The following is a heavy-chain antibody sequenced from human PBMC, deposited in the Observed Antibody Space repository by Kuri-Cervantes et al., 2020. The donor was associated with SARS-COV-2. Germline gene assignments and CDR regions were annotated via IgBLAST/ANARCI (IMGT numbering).Heavy chain of an antibody. Sequence: GESLKISCAASGFTISDYYMTWIRQTPGKGLGWVSYISASGEIIYYADSVKGRFTISRDIAKNSLYLHMNTLRAEDTAVYYCARPPYYYYYMDVWGKGTTVTVSS. CDR2: ISASGEII. CDR3: ARPPYYYYYMDV. CDR1: GFTISDYY. V-gene: IGHV3-11*04. J-gene: IGHJ6*03.